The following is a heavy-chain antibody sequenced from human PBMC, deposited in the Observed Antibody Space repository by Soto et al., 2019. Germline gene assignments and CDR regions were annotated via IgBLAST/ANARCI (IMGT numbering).Heavy chain of an antibody. CDR1: GGSIRSGGYY. Sequence: QVQLQESGPGLVKPSQTLSLTCTVSGGSIRSGGYYWIWIRQHPGKGLEWIGSIYYSGSTYYNPSLKSRATISVDTSKDQFSLNLSSVTAADTAVYYWARGPPLLWGQGTLVTVSS. J-gene: IGHJ4*02. V-gene: IGHV4-31*03. CDR3: ARGPPLL. CDR2: IYYSGST.